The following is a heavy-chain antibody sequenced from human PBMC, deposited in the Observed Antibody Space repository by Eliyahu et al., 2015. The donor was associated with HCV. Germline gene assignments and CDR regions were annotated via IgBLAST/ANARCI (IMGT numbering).Heavy chain of an antibody. Sequence: SCAASGFTFSXYVMSWVRQAQGKGLEWVXIIYGXDRGSTTHFXDSVXVLFTIPRXNSKNMLYLXMDNLRPEDTAVYFCAKDRDDAGDYAFDYWGQGALVTVSS. V-gene: IGHV3-23*03. D-gene: IGHD4-17*01. J-gene: IGHJ4*02. CDR1: GFTFSXYV. CDR2: IYGXDRGSTT. CDR3: AKDRDDAGDYAFDY.